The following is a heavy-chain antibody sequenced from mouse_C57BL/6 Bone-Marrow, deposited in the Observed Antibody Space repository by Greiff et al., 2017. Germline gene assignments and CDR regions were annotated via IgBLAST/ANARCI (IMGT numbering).Heavy chain of an antibody. D-gene: IGHD2-5*01. J-gene: IGHJ3*01. V-gene: IGHV1-80*01. CDR3: ARSAYYSNYGCAY. Sequence: QVQLQQPGAELVKPGASVKISCKASGYAFSSYWMNWVKQRPGKGLEWIGQIYPGDGDTNYNGKFKGKATLTADKSSSTAYMQLSSLTSEDSAVYCGARSAYYSNYGCAYWGQGTLVTVSA. CDR2: IYPGDGDT. CDR1: GYAFSSYW.